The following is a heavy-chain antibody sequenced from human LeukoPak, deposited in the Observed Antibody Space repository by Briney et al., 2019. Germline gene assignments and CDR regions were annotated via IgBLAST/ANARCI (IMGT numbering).Heavy chain of an antibody. V-gene: IGHV1-18*01. CDR1: GYIFTSYD. J-gene: IGHJ4*02. CDR2: ISACNGNT. Sequence: GASVKVSCKASGYIFTSYDISWVRQAPGQGLEWMGWISACNGNTNYAQKLQGRVTMTTDTSTSTAYMELRSLRSDDTAVYYCARDRHYDILTGYSPADYWGQGTLVTVSS. D-gene: IGHD3-9*01. CDR3: ARDRHYDILTGYSPADY.